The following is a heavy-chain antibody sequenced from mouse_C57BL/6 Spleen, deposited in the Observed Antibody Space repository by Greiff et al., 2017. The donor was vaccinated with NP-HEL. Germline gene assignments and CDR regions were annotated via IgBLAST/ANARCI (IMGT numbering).Heavy chain of an antibody. CDR3: ASPHYYGSSFAY. CDR2: INPNNGGT. Sequence: EVQLKESGPELVKPGASVKMSCKASGYTFTDYNMHWVKQSHGKSLEWIGYINPNNGGTSYNQKFKGKATLTVNKSSSTAYMELRSLTSEDSAVYYCASPHYYGSSFAYWGQGTLVTVSA. V-gene: IGHV1-22*01. J-gene: IGHJ3*01. CDR1: GYTFTDYN. D-gene: IGHD1-1*01.